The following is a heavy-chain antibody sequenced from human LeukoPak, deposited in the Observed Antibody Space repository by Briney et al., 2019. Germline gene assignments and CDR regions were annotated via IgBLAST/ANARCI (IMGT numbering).Heavy chain of an antibody. V-gene: IGHV4-34*01. CDR1: GGSFSGYY. D-gene: IGHD6-13*01. J-gene: IGHJ4*02. Sequence: PSETLSLTCAVYGGSFSGYYWSWIRQPPGKGLEWIGEINHRRSTDYNPSLKSRVTISVDTSKNQFSLKLSSVAAADTAVYYCARVLGGSWYRFDYWGQGTLVTVSS. CDR3: ARVLGGSWYRFDY. CDR2: INHRRST.